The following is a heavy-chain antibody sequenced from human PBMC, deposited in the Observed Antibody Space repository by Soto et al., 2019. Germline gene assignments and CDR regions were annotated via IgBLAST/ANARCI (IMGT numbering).Heavy chain of an antibody. D-gene: IGHD3-22*01. CDR2: ISISSSYT. J-gene: IGHJ3*02. Sequence: GGSLRLSCAASGFTFSDYYMSWIRQAPGEGLEWVSYISISSSYTNYADSVKGRFTISRDNAKNSLYLQMNSLRAEDTAVYYCARSYTYYYDSSGPNAFDIWGQGTMVTVSS. V-gene: IGHV3-11*06. CDR1: GFTFSDYY. CDR3: ARSYTYYYDSSGPNAFDI.